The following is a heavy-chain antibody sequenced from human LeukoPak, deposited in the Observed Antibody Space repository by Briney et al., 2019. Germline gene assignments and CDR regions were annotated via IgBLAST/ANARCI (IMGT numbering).Heavy chain of an antibody. CDR1: GFTFRSFG. V-gene: IGHV3-48*01. CDR3: ARTLRYYYDSSGSFYYYGMDV. D-gene: IGHD3-22*01. Sequence: PGGSLRLSCAASGFTFRSFGVPWVRQAPGKGLEWVSYISSSSSTIYYADSVKGRFTISRDNAKNSLYLQMNSLRAEDTAVYYCARTLRYYYDSSGSFYYYGMDVWGQGTTVTVSS. J-gene: IGHJ6*02. CDR2: ISSSSSTI.